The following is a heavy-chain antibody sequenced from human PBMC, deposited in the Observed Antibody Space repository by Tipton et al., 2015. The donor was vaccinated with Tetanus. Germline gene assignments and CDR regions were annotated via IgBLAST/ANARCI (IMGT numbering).Heavy chain of an antibody. Sequence: QSGPEVKKPGSAVKVSCETSGGSFRTYVTSWVRQAPGQGLEWMGMIVPLFGSAYYAQKFQDRVTITADKSAGTAYLDLRSLKSDHTAVYFCATGGAGLRRREGPLDSWGQGTMVSVSA. CDR1: GGSFRTYV. CDR2: IVPLFGSA. J-gene: IGHJ3*02. CDR3: ATGGAGLRRREGPLDS. D-gene: IGHD1-1*01. V-gene: IGHV1-69*06.